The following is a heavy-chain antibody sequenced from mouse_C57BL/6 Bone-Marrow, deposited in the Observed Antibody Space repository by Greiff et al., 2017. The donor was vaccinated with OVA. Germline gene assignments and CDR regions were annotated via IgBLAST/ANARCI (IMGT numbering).Heavy chain of an antibody. CDR2: IYPGGGYT. Sequence: VKVVESGAELVRPGTSVKMSCKASGYTFTNYWIGWAKQRPGHGLEWIGDIYPGGGYTNYNEKFKGKATLTADKSSSTAYMQFSSLTSEDSAIYYCARAFGGYDAPFAYWGQGTLVTVSA. J-gene: IGHJ3*01. D-gene: IGHD2-2*01. CDR1: GYTFTNYW. CDR3: ARAFGGYDAPFAY. V-gene: IGHV1-63*01.